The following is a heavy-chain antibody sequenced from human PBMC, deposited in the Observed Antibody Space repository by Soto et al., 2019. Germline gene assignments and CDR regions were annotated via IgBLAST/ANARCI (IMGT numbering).Heavy chain of an antibody. Sequence: QVQLVQSGAEVKKPGASVKVSCKASGYTFTSYGISWVRQAPGQGLEWMGWISAYNGNTNYAQKLQGRATMTRATPRGIAYMELRSRRSDDTAVYYCARDTAAAGIFDYWGQGTLVTVSS. V-gene: IGHV1-18*01. J-gene: IGHJ4*02. CDR3: ARDTAAAGIFDY. CDR1: GYTFTSYG. D-gene: IGHD6-13*01. CDR2: ISAYNGNT.